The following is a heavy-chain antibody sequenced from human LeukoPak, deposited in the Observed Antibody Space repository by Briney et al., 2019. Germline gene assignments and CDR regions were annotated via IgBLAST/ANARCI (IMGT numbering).Heavy chain of an antibody. CDR3: ARAPTVLVGYCSSSSCQADY. J-gene: IGHJ4*02. CDR1: GFTFSNYA. CDR2: IDPSSTYI. Sequence: GGSLRLACAASGFTFSNYAMSWVRQAPGKGLEWVSAIDPSSTYIYYADSVKGRFTISRDNAENSLYLQMNSLRVEDTAVYYCARAPTVLVGYCSSSSCQADYWGQGTLVTVSS. V-gene: IGHV3-21*01. D-gene: IGHD2-2*01.